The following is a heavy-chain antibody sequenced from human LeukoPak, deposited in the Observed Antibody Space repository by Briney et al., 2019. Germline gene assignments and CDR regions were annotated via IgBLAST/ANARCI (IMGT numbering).Heavy chain of an antibody. Sequence: PETLSLTCTVSGYSISSGYYWGWIRQPPGKGLEWIGSIYHSGSTYYNPSLKSRVTISVDTSKNQFSLKLSSVTAADTAVYYCARVWFGELAPYDYWGQGTLVTVSS. D-gene: IGHD3-10*01. CDR3: ARVWFGELAPYDY. CDR1: GYSISSGYY. CDR2: IYHSGST. V-gene: IGHV4-38-2*02. J-gene: IGHJ4*02.